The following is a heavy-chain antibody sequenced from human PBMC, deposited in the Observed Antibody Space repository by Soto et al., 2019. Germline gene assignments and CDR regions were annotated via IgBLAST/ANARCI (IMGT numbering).Heavy chain of an antibody. Sequence: PSQTLSFTCAISGDSVSSNSAAWNWIRQSPSRGLEWLGRTYYRSKWYNDYAVSVKSRITINPDTSKNQFSLQLSSVTAADTAVYYCARAITMVRGVIGVNFDYWGQGTLVTVSS. D-gene: IGHD3-10*01. CDR1: GDSVSSNSAA. CDR2: TYYRSKWYN. J-gene: IGHJ4*02. V-gene: IGHV6-1*01. CDR3: ARAITMVRGVIGVNFDY.